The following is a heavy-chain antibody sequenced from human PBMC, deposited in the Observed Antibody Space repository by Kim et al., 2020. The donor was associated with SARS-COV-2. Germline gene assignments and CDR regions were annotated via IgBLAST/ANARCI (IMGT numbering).Heavy chain of an antibody. V-gene: IGHV4-59*08. CDR2: NYSGST. Sequence: NYSGSTNDHPTRKSRVTISVDTSKNQFSLKLSSVTAADTAVYYCARGFDLWGRGTLVTVSS. CDR3: ARGFDL. J-gene: IGHJ2*01.